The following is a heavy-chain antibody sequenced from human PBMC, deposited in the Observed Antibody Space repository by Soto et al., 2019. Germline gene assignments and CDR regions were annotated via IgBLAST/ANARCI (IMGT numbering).Heavy chain of an antibody. Sequence: SVKVSCKASGGTFSSYAISWVRQAPGQGLEWMGGIIPIFGTANYAQKFQGRVTITTDESTSTAYMELRSLRSDDTAVYYCARGGDYYDSSGYLYDYWGQGTLVTVSS. CDR1: GGTFSSYA. V-gene: IGHV1-69*05. CDR3: ARGGDYYDSSGYLYDY. D-gene: IGHD3-22*01. CDR2: IIPIFGTA. J-gene: IGHJ4*02.